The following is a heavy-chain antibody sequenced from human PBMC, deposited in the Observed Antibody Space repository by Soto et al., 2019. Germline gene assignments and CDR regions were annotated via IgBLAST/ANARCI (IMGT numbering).Heavy chain of an antibody. J-gene: IGHJ4*02. Sequence: GGSLRLSCAASGFTFSSYGMHWVRQAPGKGLEWVAVISYDGSNKYYADSVKGRFTISRDNSKNTLYLQMNSLRAEDTAVYYCAKGFSYSVIDYWGQGTLVTVS. CDR2: ISYDGSNK. CDR3: AKGFSYSVIDY. V-gene: IGHV3-30*18. CDR1: GFTFSSYG. D-gene: IGHD5-18*01.